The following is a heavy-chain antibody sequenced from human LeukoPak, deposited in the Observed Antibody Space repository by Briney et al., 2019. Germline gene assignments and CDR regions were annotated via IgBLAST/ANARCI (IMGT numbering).Heavy chain of an antibody. CDR2: INPNSGGT. Sequence: GASVKVSCKASGYTFTGSYMHWLRQAPGQGLEWMGWINPNSGGTNYAQKFQGRVTMTRDTSISTAYMELSRLKSDDTAFYYCAKYYYDSYEGYYFDYWGQGTLVTVSS. D-gene: IGHD3-22*01. CDR3: AKYYYDSYEGYYFDY. J-gene: IGHJ4*02. CDR1: GYTFTGSY. V-gene: IGHV1-2*02.